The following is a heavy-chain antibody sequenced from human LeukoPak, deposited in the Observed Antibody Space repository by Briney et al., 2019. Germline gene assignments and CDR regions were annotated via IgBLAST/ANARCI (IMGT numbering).Heavy chain of an antibody. CDR2: IYTSGST. Sequence: SETLSLTCTASGGSISSYYWSWIRQPAGKGLEWIGRIYTSGSTNYNPSLKSRVTMSVDTSKNQFSLKLSSVTAAGTAVYYCARGSHTQIYCSGGGCYSGWYFDLWGRGTLVTVSS. J-gene: IGHJ2*01. D-gene: IGHD2-15*01. V-gene: IGHV4-4*07. CDR1: GGSISSYY. CDR3: ARGSHTQIYCSGGGCYSGWYFDL.